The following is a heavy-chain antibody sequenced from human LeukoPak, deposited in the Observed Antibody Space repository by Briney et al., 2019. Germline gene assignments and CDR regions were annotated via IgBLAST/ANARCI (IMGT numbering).Heavy chain of an antibody. D-gene: IGHD3-22*01. CDR3: ASVYYYDSSGYYGDY. Sequence: GGSLRLSCAASGFTFSGYSMNWVRQAPGKGLEWVSSISSSSYIYYADSVKGRFTISRDNAKNSLYLQMNSLRAEDTAVYYCASVYYYDSSGYYGDYWGQGTLVTVSS. CDR2: ISSSSYI. V-gene: IGHV3-21*01. CDR1: GFTFSGYS. J-gene: IGHJ4*02.